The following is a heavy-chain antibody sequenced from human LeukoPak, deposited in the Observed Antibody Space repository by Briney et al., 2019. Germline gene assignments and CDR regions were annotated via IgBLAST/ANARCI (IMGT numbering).Heavy chain of an antibody. Sequence: PSETLSLTCTVSGYSISSGYYWGWIRQPPGKGLEWIGSMYHSGTTSYNPSLKSRVTISVDTSKNQFSLKLSSVTAADTAVYYCARDGTWLQLPFDYWGQGTLVTVSS. V-gene: IGHV4-38-2*02. J-gene: IGHJ4*02. D-gene: IGHD5-24*01. CDR3: ARDGTWLQLPFDY. CDR1: GYSISSGYY. CDR2: MYHSGTT.